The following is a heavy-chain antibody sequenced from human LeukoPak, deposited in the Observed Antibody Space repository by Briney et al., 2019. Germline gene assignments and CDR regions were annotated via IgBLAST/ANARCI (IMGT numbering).Heavy chain of an antibody. D-gene: IGHD3-16*01. CDR1: GASISSSNW. J-gene: IGHJ4*02. CDR2: VYQTGST. V-gene: IGHV4-4*02. CDR3: ASPLGGFDN. Sequence: SGTLSLTCGLSGASISSSNWWSWVRQPPGQGLEWIGEVYQTGSTNYNPSLTSRVTISVDKSRNQFSLDLTSVTAADTAVYYCASPLGGFDNWGQGTLVTVSS.